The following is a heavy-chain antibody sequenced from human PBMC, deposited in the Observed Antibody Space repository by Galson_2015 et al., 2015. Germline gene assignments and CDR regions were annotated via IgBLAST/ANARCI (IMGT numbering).Heavy chain of an antibody. J-gene: IGHJ4*02. Sequence: SLRLSCAASGFTFSSYGMHWVRQAPGKGLEWVAVISYDGSNKYYADSVKGRFTISRDNSKNTLYLQMNSLRAEDTAVYYCAKDGRWLLQEEQRGWTEYYFDYGGQGTLVTASS. D-gene: IGHD2-15*01. V-gene: IGHV3-30*18. CDR3: AKDGRWLLQEEQRGWTEYYFDY. CDR1: GFTFSSYG. CDR2: ISYDGSNK.